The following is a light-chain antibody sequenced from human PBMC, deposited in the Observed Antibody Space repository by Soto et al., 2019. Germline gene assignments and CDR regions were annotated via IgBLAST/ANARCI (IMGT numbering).Light chain of an antibody. V-gene: IGLV2-14*01. J-gene: IGLJ2*01. CDR1: SSDVGGYNY. CDR2: EVS. CDR3: SSYTSSSTLL. Sequence: QSALTQPASVSGSPGQSITISCTGTSSDVGGYNYVSWYQLHPGKAPKLIIYEVSNRPSGVSNRFSGSKSGNTASLTISGLQAEDEADYYCSSYTSSSTLLFGGGTKVTVL.